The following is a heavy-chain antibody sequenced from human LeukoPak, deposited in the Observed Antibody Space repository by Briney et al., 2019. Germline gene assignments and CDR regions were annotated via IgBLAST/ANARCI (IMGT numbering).Heavy chain of an antibody. Sequence: ASVKVSCKASGYTFTTFGITWVRQAPGQGLEWMGWISTYNGNTNYARNLQGRVTMTTDTSTSTAYMELRSLTSDDAAVYYCARVGADCSDGNCYWGQGTLVTVSS. J-gene: IGHJ4*02. V-gene: IGHV1-18*01. CDR1: GYTFTTFG. CDR2: ISTYNGNT. CDR3: ARVGADCSDGNCY. D-gene: IGHD2-15*01.